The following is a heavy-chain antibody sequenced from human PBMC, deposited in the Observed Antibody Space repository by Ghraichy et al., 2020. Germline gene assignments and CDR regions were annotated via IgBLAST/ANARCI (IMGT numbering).Heavy chain of an antibody. CDR2: IHFRGGA. CDR3: ATAYFDSSGYRSGGVLELDY. D-gene: IGHD3-22*01. V-gene: IGHV4-59*01. J-gene: IGHJ4*02. CDR1: GVSMNTYY. Sequence: SETLSLTCTVSGVSMNTYYWTWIRQPPGGGLQWIGYIHFRGGATFNPSLKSRVSLALDSSNNQFSLTLASVTAADTAVYYCATAYFDSSGYRSGGVLELDYWGQGTLFPVSS.